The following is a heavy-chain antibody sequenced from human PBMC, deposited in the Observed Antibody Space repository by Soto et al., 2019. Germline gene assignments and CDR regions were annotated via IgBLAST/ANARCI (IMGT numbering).Heavy chain of an antibody. CDR2: INPNSGGT. CDR1: GYTFTGYY. Sequence: QVQLVQSGAEVKKPGASVKVSCKASGYTFTGYYRHWVLQAPGQGLEWMGWINPNSGGTNYAQKLQGRVIMTRDTSIRTAYMELSRLRSDETAVYYCARDSSGLNYYYYYGMDVWGQGTTVTVSS. V-gene: IGHV1-2*02. CDR3: ARDSSGLNYYYYYGMDV. D-gene: IGHD3-22*01. J-gene: IGHJ6*02.